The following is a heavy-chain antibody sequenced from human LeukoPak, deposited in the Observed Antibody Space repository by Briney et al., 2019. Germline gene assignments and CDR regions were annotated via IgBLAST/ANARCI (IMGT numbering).Heavy chain of an antibody. J-gene: IGHJ4*02. D-gene: IGHD6-6*01. CDR1: GFTFSSYP. V-gene: IGHV3-23*01. Sequence: GGSLRLSCVVSGFTFSSYPMSWVRQAPGKGLEWVSVISESSDVTHYADSMKGRFTISRDNTKNTLNLQMNGLRDEDTAIYYCARDSSHYLGSSDYWGQGALVTVSS. CDR2: ISESSDVT. CDR3: ARDSSHYLGSSDY.